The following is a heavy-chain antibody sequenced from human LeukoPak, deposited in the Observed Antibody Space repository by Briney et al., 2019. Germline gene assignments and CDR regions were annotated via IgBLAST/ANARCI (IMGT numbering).Heavy chain of an antibody. V-gene: IGHV4-4*02. D-gene: IGHD2-15*01. Sequence: SETLSLTCAVSGGSISSSNWWSWVRQPPGKGLEWIGEIYHSGRTNYNPSLKSRVTISVDKSKNQFSLKLSSVTAADTAVYYCAREKSPDYCSGGSCYFDYWGQGTLVTVSS. J-gene: IGHJ4*02. CDR3: AREKSPDYCSGGSCYFDY. CDR2: IYHSGRT. CDR1: GGSISSSNW.